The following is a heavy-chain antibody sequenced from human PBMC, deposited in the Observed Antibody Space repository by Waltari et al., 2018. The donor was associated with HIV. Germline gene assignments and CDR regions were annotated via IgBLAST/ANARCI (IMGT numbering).Heavy chain of an antibody. J-gene: IGHJ4*02. V-gene: IGHV3-53*01. Sequence: EVQLVESGGGLIQPGGSLRLSCAASGFSVSSNYMSWVRQAPGKGLEWVSVIYSGCSTYYADSVKGRFTISRDNSKNTLYLQMNSLRAEDTAVYYCARGFGCGGDCYYFDYWGQGTLVTVSS. D-gene: IGHD2-21*02. CDR2: IYSGCST. CDR1: GFSVSSNY. CDR3: ARGFGCGGDCYYFDY.